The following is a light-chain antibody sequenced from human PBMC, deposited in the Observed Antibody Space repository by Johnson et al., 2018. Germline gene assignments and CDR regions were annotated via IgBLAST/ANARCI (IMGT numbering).Light chain of an antibody. CDR1: SSNIGNNY. CDR2: ENN. V-gene: IGLV1-51*02. J-gene: IGLJ1*01. CDR3: GTWDSSLSAGKV. Sequence: QSVLTQPPSVSAAPGQKVTISCSGSSSNIGNNYVSWYQQLPGTAPKLLIYENNKRPSGIPDRFSGSKSGTSATLGITGLPTGDEADYYSGTWDSSLSAGKVFGTGTKVTVL.